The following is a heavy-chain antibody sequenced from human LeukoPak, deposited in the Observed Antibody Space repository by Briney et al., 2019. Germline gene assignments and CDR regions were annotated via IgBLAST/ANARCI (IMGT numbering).Heavy chain of an antibody. J-gene: IGHJ4*02. Sequence: ASVKVSCKPSGYTFTNYYIHWVRQAPGQGLQWMGWINPNGGGTNYAQKFQGRVTMTSDTSITTAYIELSRLRSDDTAMYYCARGGSLVFGVLNDWGQGTLVTVSA. CDR3: ARGGSLVFGVLND. CDR1: GYTFTNYY. CDR2: INPNGGGT. V-gene: IGHV1-2*02. D-gene: IGHD3-16*01.